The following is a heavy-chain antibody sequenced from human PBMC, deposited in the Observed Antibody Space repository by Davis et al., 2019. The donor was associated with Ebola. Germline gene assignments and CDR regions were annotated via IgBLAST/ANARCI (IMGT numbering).Heavy chain of an antibody. Sequence: PSETLSLPCTVSGGSISRGGSYWTWIRQHPGKGLEWIGYIYYSGSTYSKPSLKSRVTISLDTSKNQFSLNLYSVTAADTAVYYCARDLRYDSSGYDYYFYMDVWGKGTTVTVSS. J-gene: IGHJ6*03. D-gene: IGHD3-22*01. CDR2: IYYSGST. CDR1: GGSISRGGSY. CDR3: ARDLRYDSSGYDYYFYMDV. V-gene: IGHV4-31*03.